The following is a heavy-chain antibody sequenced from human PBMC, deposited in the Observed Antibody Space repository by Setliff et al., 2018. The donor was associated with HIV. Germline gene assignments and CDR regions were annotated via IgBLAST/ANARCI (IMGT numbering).Heavy chain of an antibody. Sequence: PSGTLSLTCAVYGGSFSAYYWTWIRQPPGKGLEWIGEINHSGTSNYNPSLKSRVTMSVDTSKNQFSRKLSSVTAADAAVYYWARWYTTVRGWVVPWGQGTLVTVS. V-gene: IGHV4-34*01. CDR3: ARWYTTVRGWVVP. D-gene: IGHD2-15*01. J-gene: IGHJ5*02. CDR2: INHSGTS. CDR1: GGSFSAYY.